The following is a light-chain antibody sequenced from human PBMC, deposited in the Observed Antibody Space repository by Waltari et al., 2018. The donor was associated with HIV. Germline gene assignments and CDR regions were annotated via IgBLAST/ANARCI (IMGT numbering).Light chain of an antibody. Sequence: DIVMTQSPDSLAVSLGERATISCKSSQTVLYNSNNKNHLAWYQQKAGQPPKLLIYWASIREIGVPERFTGSGSGTDFNLTISILRADDVAVYYCQQFFTFPRTFGQGTKVEI. CDR1: QTVLYNSNNKNH. V-gene: IGKV4-1*01. CDR2: WAS. CDR3: QQFFTFPRT. J-gene: IGKJ1*01.